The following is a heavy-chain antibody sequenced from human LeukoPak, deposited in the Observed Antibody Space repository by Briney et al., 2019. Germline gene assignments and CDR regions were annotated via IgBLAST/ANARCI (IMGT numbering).Heavy chain of an antibody. Sequence: GRSLRLSRAASGFTFSTYGLHWVRQAPGKGLEWVAVISYDGSDKYYADSVKGRFTISRDNSKNTLYLQMNSLRAEDTAVYYCAKDLARVPTIDYWGQGTLVTVSS. J-gene: IGHJ4*02. CDR2: ISYDGSDK. V-gene: IGHV3-30*18. CDR3: AKDLARVPTIDY. CDR1: GFTFSTYG.